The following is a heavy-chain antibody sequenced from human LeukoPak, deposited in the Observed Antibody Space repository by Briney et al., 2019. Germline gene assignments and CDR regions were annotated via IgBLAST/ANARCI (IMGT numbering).Heavy chain of an antibody. J-gene: IGHJ4*02. D-gene: IGHD1-14*01. CDR2: IYTSGST. CDR3: AREPVSTSFDY. CDR1: GGSISDYY. V-gene: IGHV4-4*07. Sequence: SETLSLTCTVSGGSISDYYWDWIRQPAGEGLEWIGRIYTSGSTNYNPSLKSRVTMSVDTSKNQFSLKLISVTAADTAVYYCAREPVSTSFDYWGQGTLVTVSS.